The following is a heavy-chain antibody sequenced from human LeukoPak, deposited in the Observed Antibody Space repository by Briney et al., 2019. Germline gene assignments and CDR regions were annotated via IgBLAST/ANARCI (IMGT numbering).Heavy chain of an antibody. CDR1: RFTFSSYG. V-gene: IGHV3-30*02. J-gene: IGHJ4*02. CDR3: AKDPAVAGTGGYFDY. D-gene: IGHD6-19*01. CDR2: IRYDGSNK. Sequence: GGSLRLSCAASRFTFSSYGMHWVRQAPGKGLEWVAFIRYDGSNKYYADSVKGRFTISRDNSKNTLYLQMNSLRAEDTALYYCAKDPAVAGTGGYFDYWGQGTLVTVSS.